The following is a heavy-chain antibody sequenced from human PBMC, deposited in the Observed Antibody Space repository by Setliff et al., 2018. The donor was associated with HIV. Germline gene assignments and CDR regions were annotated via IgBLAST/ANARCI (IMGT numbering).Heavy chain of an antibody. CDR2: MHTSGNT. CDR1: GYSISSGYY. CDR3: ARDQKGYRDGYFDS. D-gene: IGHD5-18*01. J-gene: IGHJ4*02. V-gene: IGHV4-4*07. Sequence: SETLSLTCAVSGYSISSGYYWGWIRQPAGKGLEWIGRMHTSGNTNYNPSLKSRVTMSVDTSKNQFSLRLSSLTATDTAVYYCARDQKGYRDGYFDSCGPGTLVTVSS.